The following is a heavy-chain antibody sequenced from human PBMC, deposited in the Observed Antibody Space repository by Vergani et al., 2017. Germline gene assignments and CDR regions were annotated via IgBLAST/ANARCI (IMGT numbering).Heavy chain of an antibody. CDR3: ARVXLMVRGVIPLPLDY. CDR1: GYTFTSYG. CDR2: ISAYNGNT. V-gene: IGHV1-18*01. J-gene: IGHJ4*02. Sequence: QVQLVQSGAEVKKPGASMKVSCKASGYTFTSYGISWVRQAPGQGLEWMGWISAYNGNTNYAQKLQGRVTMTTDTSTSTAYMELRSLRSDDTAVYYCARVXLMVRGVIPLPLDYWGQGTLVTVSS. D-gene: IGHD3-10*01.